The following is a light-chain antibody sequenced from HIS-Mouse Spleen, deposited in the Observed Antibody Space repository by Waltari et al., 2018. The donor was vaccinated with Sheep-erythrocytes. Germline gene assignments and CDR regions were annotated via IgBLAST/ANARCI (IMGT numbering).Light chain of an antibody. Sequence: EIVLTHSPATLSLSLGERATLSCRASQSVSSYLAWYKQKPGQAPRLLIYDASNRATGIPARFSGSGSGTDFTLTISSLEPEDFAVYYCQQRSNWLTFGGGTKVEIK. CDR1: QSVSSY. J-gene: IGKJ4*01. CDR2: DAS. CDR3: QQRSNWLT. V-gene: IGKV3-11*01.